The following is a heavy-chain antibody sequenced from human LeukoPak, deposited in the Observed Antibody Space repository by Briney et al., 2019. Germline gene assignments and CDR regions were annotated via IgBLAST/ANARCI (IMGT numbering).Heavy chain of an antibody. Sequence: PSETLSLTCTVSGGSVSSRSYYWGWVRQPPGKGLEWIASIYYSGNTYHNPSLKSRVTISVDTSKNQFSLKLSSVTAAHTAVYYCARQRTKVVATITLDPDYMDVWGKGTSVTVSS. CDR2: IYYSGNT. CDR1: GGSVSSRSYY. V-gene: IGHV4-39*01. J-gene: IGHJ6*03. D-gene: IGHD5-12*01. CDR3: ARQRTKVVATITLDPDYMDV.